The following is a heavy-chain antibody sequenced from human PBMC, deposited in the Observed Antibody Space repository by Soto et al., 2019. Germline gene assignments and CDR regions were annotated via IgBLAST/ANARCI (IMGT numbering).Heavy chain of an antibody. Sequence: ASVKVSCKASGYTFTSYDINWVRQATGQGLEWMGWMNPNSGNTGYAQKFQGRVTMTRNTSISTAYMELSSLRSEDTAVSYCARSLWFGELLASDYWGQGTLVTVSS. V-gene: IGHV1-8*01. J-gene: IGHJ4*02. D-gene: IGHD3-10*01. CDR2: MNPNSGNT. CDR1: GYTFTSYD. CDR3: ARSLWFGELLASDY.